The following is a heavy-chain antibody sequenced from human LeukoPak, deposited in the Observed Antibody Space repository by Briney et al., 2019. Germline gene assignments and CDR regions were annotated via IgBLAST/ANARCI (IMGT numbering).Heavy chain of an antibody. CDR2: IYYSGST. CDR3: ARRIVGATTAFDI. CDR1: GAPISSYY. J-gene: IGHJ3*02. V-gene: IGHV4-59*08. Sequence: SDTLSPTCTVSGAPISSYYWSWIRQPPGQGLESIRYIYYSGSTNYNPSLKSRVTISVDTSKNQFSLKLSSVTAADTAVYYCARRIVGATTAFDIWGQGTMVTVSS. D-gene: IGHD1-26*01.